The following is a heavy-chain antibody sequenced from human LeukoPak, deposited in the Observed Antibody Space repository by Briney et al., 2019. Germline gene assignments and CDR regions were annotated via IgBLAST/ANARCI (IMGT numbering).Heavy chain of an antibody. CDR1: GSSLTELS. CDR2: FDVIDAKT. CDR3: LAGRPYSLLDY. D-gene: IGHD6-6*01. J-gene: IGHJ4*02. V-gene: IGHV1-24*01. Sequence: GASVKVSCTVSGSSLTELSLYWVRQAPGKGLEWMGGFDVIDAKTFYAQKFQGRVTMTEDSSTDTAYMELSSLRSDDTAFYYCLAGRPYSLLDYWGQGTLLTVSS.